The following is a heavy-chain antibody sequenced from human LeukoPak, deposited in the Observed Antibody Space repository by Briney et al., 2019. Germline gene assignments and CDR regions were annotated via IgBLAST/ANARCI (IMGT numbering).Heavy chain of an antibody. Sequence: ASVKVSCKASGYTFTGYYMHWVRQAPGQGLEWMGWINPNSGGTNYAQKFQGRVTMTRDTYISTAYMELSRLRSDDTAVYYCARAIEVGVGATVLYFDYWGQGTLVTVSS. D-gene: IGHD1-26*01. V-gene: IGHV1-2*02. CDR3: ARAIEVGVGATVLYFDY. CDR1: GYTFTGYY. J-gene: IGHJ4*02. CDR2: INPNSGGT.